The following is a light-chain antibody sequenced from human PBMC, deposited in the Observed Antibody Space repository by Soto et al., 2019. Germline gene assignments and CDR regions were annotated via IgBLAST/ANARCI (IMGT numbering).Light chain of an antibody. CDR1: QSVSSRY. CDR2: GAS. J-gene: IGKJ3*01. V-gene: IGKV3-20*01. CDR3: QQYGSSPPLFT. Sequence: EIVLTQSPGTLSLSPGERATLSCRASQSVSSRYLAWYQQKPGQAPRLLIYGASNRATGIPDRFRGSGCGTDIALTISRLKPEDLAVYHCQQYGSSPPLFTFGPGTKVDIK.